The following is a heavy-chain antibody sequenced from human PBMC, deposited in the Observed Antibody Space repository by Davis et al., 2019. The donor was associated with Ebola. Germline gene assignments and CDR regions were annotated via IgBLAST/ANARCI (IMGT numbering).Heavy chain of an antibody. CDR2: ISYDGSNK. J-gene: IGHJ5*02. CDR3: AKAGNWNDVHWFDP. V-gene: IGHV3-30-3*02. D-gene: IGHD1-20*01. Sequence: GESLKISCAASGFTFSSYAMHWVRQAPGKGLEWVAVISYDGSNKYYADSVKGRFTISRDNSKNTLYLQMNSLRAEDTAVYYCAKAGNWNDVHWFDPWGQGTLVTVSS. CDR1: GFTFSSYA.